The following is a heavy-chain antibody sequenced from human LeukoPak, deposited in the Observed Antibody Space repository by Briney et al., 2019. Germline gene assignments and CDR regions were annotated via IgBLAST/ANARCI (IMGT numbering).Heavy chain of an antibody. Sequence: MPSETLSLTCAVYGGSFSGYYWSWIRQPPGKGLEWIGEINHSGSTNYNPSLKSRVTISVDTSKNQFSLKLSSVTAADTAVYYCARVVDTFSGFDYWGQGTLVTVSS. CDR2: INHSGST. D-gene: IGHD5-18*01. CDR3: ARVVDTFSGFDY. V-gene: IGHV4-34*01. CDR1: GGSFSGYY. J-gene: IGHJ4*02.